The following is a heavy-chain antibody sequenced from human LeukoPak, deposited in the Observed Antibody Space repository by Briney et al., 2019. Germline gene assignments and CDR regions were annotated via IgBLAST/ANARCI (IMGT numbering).Heavy chain of an antibody. J-gene: IGHJ3*02. V-gene: IGHV1-2*02. CDR2: INPNSGGT. CDR1: GYTFTGYY. D-gene: IGHD1-7*01. CDR3: ARGPVELGDAFDI. Sequence: ASVKVSCKASGYTFTGYYMHWVRQAPGQGLERMGWINPNSGGTNYAQKFQGRVTMTRDTSISTAYMELSRLRSDDTAVYYCARGPVELGDAFDIWGQGTMVTVSS.